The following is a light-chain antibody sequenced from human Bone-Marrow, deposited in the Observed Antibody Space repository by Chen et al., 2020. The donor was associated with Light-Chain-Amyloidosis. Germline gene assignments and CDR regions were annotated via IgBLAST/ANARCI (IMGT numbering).Light chain of an antibody. V-gene: IGLV1-51*01. Sequence: QSALTQPPSVSAAPGQSVTISGSGSSSNIETNYVSWYQHLPGTAPKLLIYDSDKRPSGIPDRFSGSKSGTSATLGITGLQTGDEADYYCGSWDSSLKTYFFGSGTKVTVL. CDR1: SSNIETNY. CDR3: GSWDSSLKTYF. CDR2: DSD. J-gene: IGLJ1*01.